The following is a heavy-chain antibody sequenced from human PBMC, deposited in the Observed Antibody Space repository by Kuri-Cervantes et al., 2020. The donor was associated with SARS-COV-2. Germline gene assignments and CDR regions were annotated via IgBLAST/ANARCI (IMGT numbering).Heavy chain of an antibody. D-gene: IGHD3-16*01. Sequence: GESLKISCAASGFSFSSYGMSWVRQAPGKGLVWVSRINSDGSSTSYADSVKGRFTISRDNAKNTLYLQMNSLRAEDTAVYYCARDYAQPTWGGNWYFDLWGRGTLVTVSS. CDR3: ARDYAQPTWGGNWYFDL. CDR1: GFSFSSYG. V-gene: IGHV3-74*01. CDR2: INSDGSST. J-gene: IGHJ2*01.